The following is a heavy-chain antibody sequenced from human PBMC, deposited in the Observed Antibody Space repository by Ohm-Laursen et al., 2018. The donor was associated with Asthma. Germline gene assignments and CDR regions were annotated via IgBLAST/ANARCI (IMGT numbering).Heavy chain of an antibody. CDR3: ARESGLPSIAAHWWFDP. J-gene: IGHJ5*02. CDR2: INPNSGGT. Sequence: ASVKVSCNASGYTFTGYYLHWVRQAPGQGLEWMGPINPNSGGTNYAQKFQGRVTMTRDTSISTAYMELSRLRSDDTAVYYCARESGLPSIAAHWWFDPWGQGTLVTVSS. D-gene: IGHD6-6*01. V-gene: IGHV1-2*06. CDR1: GYTFTGYY.